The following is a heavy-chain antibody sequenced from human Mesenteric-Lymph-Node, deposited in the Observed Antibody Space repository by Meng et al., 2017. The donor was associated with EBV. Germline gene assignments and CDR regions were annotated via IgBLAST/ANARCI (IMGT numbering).Heavy chain of an antibody. CDR3: ARDRVASSDILTGHLLLEY. J-gene: IGHJ4*02. Sequence: QGQVGQSGAEVKKPGSAVKVSCTSSGGTFSNYGISWVRQAPGQGLEWMGVIIPSFGTTHFAQKFQGRVTITADESTSTAYMELSSLRSEDTALYYCARDRVASSDILTGHLLLEYWGQGTLVTVSS. CDR1: GGTFSNYG. V-gene: IGHV1-69*01. D-gene: IGHD3-9*01. CDR2: IIPSFGTT.